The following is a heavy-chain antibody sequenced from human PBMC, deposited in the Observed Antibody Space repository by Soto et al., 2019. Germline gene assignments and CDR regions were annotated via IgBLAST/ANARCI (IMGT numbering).Heavy chain of an antibody. CDR1: EGSIRGYY. D-gene: IGHD3-22*01. CDR2: VSYSGST. Sequence: PSETLSLTCTVSEGSIRGYYWSWIRQHPGKGLEWIGSVSYSGSTSYNPSLKSRLTISVDRSKSQFSLNLSSVTAADTAVYYCARRDRSGYSYWLDTWGRGTLVTVSS. V-gene: IGHV4-31*03. J-gene: IGHJ5*02. CDR3: ARRDRSGYSYWLDT.